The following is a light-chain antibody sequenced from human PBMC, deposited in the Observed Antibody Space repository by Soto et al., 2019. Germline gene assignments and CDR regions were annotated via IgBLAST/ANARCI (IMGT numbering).Light chain of an antibody. CDR3: QQRSNWPLT. CDR1: QSVSSY. Sequence: EIVLTQSPATLSLSPGERATLSCRASQSVSSYLAWYQQKRGQAPRLLIYDASNRATGIPARFSGSGSGTDFTLTISSLEPEDFAVYYCQQRSNWPLTFGGGPRWRS. V-gene: IGKV3-11*01. J-gene: IGKJ4*01. CDR2: DAS.